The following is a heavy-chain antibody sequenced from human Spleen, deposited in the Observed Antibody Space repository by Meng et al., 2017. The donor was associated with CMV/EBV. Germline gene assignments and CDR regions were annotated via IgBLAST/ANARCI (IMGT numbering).Heavy chain of an antibody. CDR1: GFTVSSNY. CDR3: ARSRDGPPYYFDY. V-gene: IGHV3-7*01. J-gene: IGHJ4*02. CDR2: IKQDGSEK. Sequence: GGSLRLSCAASGFTVSSNYMSWVRQAPGKGLEWVANIKQDGSEKYYADSVKGRFTISRDNAKNSLYLQMNSLRAEDTAVYYCARSRDGPPYYFDYWGQGTLVTVSS.